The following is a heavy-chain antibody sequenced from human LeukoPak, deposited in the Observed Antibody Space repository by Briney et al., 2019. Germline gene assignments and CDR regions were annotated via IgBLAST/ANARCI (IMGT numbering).Heavy chain of an antibody. CDR2: INPNSGGT. V-gene: IGHV1-2*02. J-gene: IGHJ4*02. Sequence: ASVKVSFKASGYTFTVNYMHWVRQAPGQGLEWMGWINPNSGGTNYAQKFQGRVTMTSDTSISTAYMELSSLRSDDTAVYFCAREYCTNGVCYKAHDYWGQGTLVTVSS. CDR1: GYTFTVNY. CDR3: AREYCTNGVCYKAHDY. D-gene: IGHD2-8*01.